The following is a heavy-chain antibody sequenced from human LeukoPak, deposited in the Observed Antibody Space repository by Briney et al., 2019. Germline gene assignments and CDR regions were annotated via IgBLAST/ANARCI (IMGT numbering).Heavy chain of an antibody. CDR1: GYSFTSYY. CDR3: ARDNGKYAMDV. J-gene: IGHJ6*02. Sequence: ASVKVSCKASGYSFTSYYIHWVRQAPGQGLESMGIINPGGGSTSYAQKFQDRVTMTRDTSTSTVYMELSRLRSDDTAVYYCARDNGKYAMDVWGQGTTVTVSS. V-gene: IGHV1-46*01. CDR2: INPGGGST. D-gene: IGHD2-8*01.